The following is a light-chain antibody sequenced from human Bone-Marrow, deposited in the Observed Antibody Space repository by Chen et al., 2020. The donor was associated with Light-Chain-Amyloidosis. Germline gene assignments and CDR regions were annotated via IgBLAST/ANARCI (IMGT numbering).Light chain of an antibody. V-gene: IGLV2-14*01. CDR1: SSDVGGDNH. Sequence: QSALTQPASVPVSPGQSITIPCTVTSSDVGGDNHVSWYQQHPDKPPKLMIYEVIDRPTWVPDRVSGSKSDNTASLTFSGLQTEDEADYFCSSYTITNTLVFGSGTRVTVL. J-gene: IGLJ1*01. CDR3: SSYTITNTLV. CDR2: EVI.